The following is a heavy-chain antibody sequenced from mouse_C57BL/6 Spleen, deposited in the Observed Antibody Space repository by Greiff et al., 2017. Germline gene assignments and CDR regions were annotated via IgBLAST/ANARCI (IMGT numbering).Heavy chain of an antibody. Sequence: QVQLQQSGAELARPGASVKLSCKASGYTFTSYGLSWVKQRTGQSLEWLGEIYPRSGNTYYNAKFTGKATLTADESSSTAYMELRSLTSEDSAVYFCARGYDYDGESGFAYWGQGTLVTVSA. CDR3: ARGYDYDGESGFAY. J-gene: IGHJ3*01. CDR2: IYPRSGNT. D-gene: IGHD2-4*01. CDR1: GYTFTSYG. V-gene: IGHV1-81*01.